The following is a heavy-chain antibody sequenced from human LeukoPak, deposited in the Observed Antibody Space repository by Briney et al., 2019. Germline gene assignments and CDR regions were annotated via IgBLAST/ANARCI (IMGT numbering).Heavy chain of an antibody. Sequence: GGSLRLSCAVSGFTFSSYYMSWIRQAPGKGLEWISYISSSGSMKAYADSVKGRFTISRDNAKNSLYLQMNSLRAEETAVYYCAKDPLGDYLRIDYWGQGTLVTVSP. J-gene: IGHJ4*02. CDR1: GFTFSSYY. V-gene: IGHV3-11*01. CDR3: AKDPLGDYLRIDY. D-gene: IGHD4-17*01. CDR2: ISSSGSMK.